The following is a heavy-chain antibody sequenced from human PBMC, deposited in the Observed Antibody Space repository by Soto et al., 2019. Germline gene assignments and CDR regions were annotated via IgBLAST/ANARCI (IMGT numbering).Heavy chain of an antibody. CDR2: IYSGGTT. CDR1: GFTVSNYY. CDR3: ARGLVRAFFDY. J-gene: IGHJ4*02. V-gene: IGHV3-66*01. Sequence: PGGSLRLSCAVSGFTVSNYYTSWVRQAPGKGLEWVSIIYSGGTTYYAGSVKRRFTISRDTSKNTVFLQMNSLRADDTAVYYCARGLVRAFFDYWGQGTLVTVSS. D-gene: IGHD3-10*01.